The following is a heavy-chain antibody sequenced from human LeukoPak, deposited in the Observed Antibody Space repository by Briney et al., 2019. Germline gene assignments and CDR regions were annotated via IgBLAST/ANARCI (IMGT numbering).Heavy chain of an antibody. CDR3: ARGHVGSSSWYDSAEYFQH. V-gene: IGHV4-59*01. J-gene: IGHJ1*01. CDR2: IYYSGST. Sequence: SETLSLTCTVSGGSISSYYWSWIRQPPGKGLEWIGYIYYSGSTNYNPYLKSRVTISVDTSKNQFSLKLSSVTAADTAVYYCARGHVGSSSWYDSAEYFQHWGQGTLVTVSS. D-gene: IGHD6-13*01. CDR1: GGSISSYY.